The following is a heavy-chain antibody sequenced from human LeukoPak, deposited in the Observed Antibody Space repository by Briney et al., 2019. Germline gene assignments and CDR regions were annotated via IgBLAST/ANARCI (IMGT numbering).Heavy chain of an antibody. V-gene: IGHV3-23*01. D-gene: IGHD3-16*02. CDR3: ARHPGDFTGIVKYYYMDV. CDR2: ISGSGGST. J-gene: IGHJ6*03. Sequence: GGSLRLSCAASGFTFSSYAMSWVRQAPGKGLEWVSAISGSGGSTYYADSVKGRFTISRDNSKNTLYLQMNSLRAEDTAVYYCARHPGDFTGIVKYYYMDVWGKGTTVTVSS. CDR1: GFTFSSYA.